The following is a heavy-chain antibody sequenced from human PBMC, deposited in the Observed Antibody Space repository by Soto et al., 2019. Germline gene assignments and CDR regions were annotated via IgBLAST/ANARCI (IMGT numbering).Heavy chain of an antibody. Sequence: GRPLRLSCAASGFTFGSYAMHWVRQAPFKVLEWVAVISYDGSNKYYSDSVQGRFSISRDNSKNKLYLQMNSLRADDTAVYYCARGTAFWGSDRPLDYWRQRTLVSVSS. V-gene: IGHV3-30-3*01. CDR2: ISYDGSNK. J-gene: IGHJ4*02. CDR1: GFTFGSYA. CDR3: ARGTAFWGSDRPLDY. D-gene: IGHD3-16*02.